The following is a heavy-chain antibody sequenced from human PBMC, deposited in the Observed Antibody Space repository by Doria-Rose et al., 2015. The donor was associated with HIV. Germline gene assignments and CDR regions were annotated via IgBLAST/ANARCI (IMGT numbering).Heavy chain of an antibody. J-gene: IGHJ5*02. CDR2: IYYSGTT. Sequence: QVQLQESGPGLVKPSGTLSLTCTASGGSVASGTPYWDWIRQTPGKGLEWIGTIYYSGTTYYTPSLRGRVTISLHTSKNQYSLKLISVTAADTGVYYCAEQAVNWFDPWGQGTLVTVSS. V-gene: IGHV4-39*01. CDR1: GGSVASGTPY. D-gene: IGHD6-25*01. CDR3: AEQAVNWFDP.